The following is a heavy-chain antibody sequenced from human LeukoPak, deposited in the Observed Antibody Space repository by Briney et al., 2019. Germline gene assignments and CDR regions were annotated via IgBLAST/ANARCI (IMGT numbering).Heavy chain of an antibody. V-gene: IGHV3-23*01. Sequence: PGGSLRLSPVVSGCIFTYYTTSSVPQAPGKGLQCVAAIRRSGGTSYVADSVKGRFTISRDNSENTLYLAMNSLRVEDTAFYYCSRAMKTFSLVIPTGSGDFWGPGALVTVSS. CDR2: IRRSGGTS. CDR3: SRAMKTFSLVIPTGSGDF. CDR1: GCIFTYYT. D-gene: IGHD1-1*01. J-gene: IGHJ4*02.